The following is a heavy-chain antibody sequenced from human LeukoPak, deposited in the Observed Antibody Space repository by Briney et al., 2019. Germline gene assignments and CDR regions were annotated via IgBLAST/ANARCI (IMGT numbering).Heavy chain of an antibody. D-gene: IGHD5-24*01. CDR3: ARGQLRRWLQLPYFDL. J-gene: IGHJ2*01. CDR2: INHSGST. Sequence: PSETLSLTCAVYGGSFSGYYWSWIRQPPGKGLEGIGEINHSGSTNYNPSLKSRVTISVDTSKNQFSLKLSSVTAADTAVYYCARGQLRRWLQLPYFDLWGRGTLVTVSS. V-gene: IGHV4-34*01. CDR1: GGSFSGYY.